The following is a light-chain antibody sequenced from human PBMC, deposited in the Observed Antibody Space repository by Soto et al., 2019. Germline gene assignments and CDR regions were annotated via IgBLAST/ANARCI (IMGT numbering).Light chain of an antibody. J-gene: IGKJ1*01. V-gene: IGKV3-11*01. Sequence: EIVLTQSPATLSLSPGERATLSCRASQSVSSYLAWYQQKPGQAPRLLIYDASNRATGIPARFSGSGSGTDFTLTISSLEPEDFAVYYCQQFAASPRTFGQGTTVEIK. CDR1: QSVSSY. CDR2: DAS. CDR3: QQFAASPRT.